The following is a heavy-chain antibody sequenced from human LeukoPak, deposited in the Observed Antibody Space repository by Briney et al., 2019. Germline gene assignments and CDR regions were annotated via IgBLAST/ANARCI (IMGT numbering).Heavy chain of an antibody. CDR2: ISGSGGST. Sequence: GSLRLSCAASGFTFSSYAMSWVRQAPGKGLEWVSAISGSGGSTYYADSVKGRFTISRDNAKNSLYLQMNSLRAEDTAVYYCARIDYGGTTGGFDYWGQGTLVTVSS. CDR3: ARIDYGGTTGGFDY. J-gene: IGHJ4*02. CDR1: GFTFSSYA. V-gene: IGHV3-23*01. D-gene: IGHD4-23*01.